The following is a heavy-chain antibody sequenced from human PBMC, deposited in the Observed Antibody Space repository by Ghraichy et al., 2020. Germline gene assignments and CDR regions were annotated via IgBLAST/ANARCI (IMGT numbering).Heavy chain of an antibody. CDR2: IYYSGST. D-gene: IGHD3-3*01. CDR1: GGSISSGGYY. J-gene: IGHJ6*02. Sequence: SETLSLTCTVSGGSISSGGYYWSWIRQHPGKGLEWIGYIYYSGSTYYNPSLKSRVTISVDTSKNQFSLKLSSVTAADTAVYYCARDGYDFWSGYAYGMDVWGQGTTVTVSS. CDR3: ARDGYDFWSGYAYGMDV. V-gene: IGHV4-31*03.